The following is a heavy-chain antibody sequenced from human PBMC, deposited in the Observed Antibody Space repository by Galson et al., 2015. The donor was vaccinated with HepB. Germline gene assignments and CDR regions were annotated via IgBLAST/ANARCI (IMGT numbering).Heavy chain of an antibody. Sequence: SLRLSCAASGFTFDDYGMSWVRQAPGKGLEWVSGIKWNGGSTGYADSVKGRFTISRDNAKNSLYLQMNSLRAEDTALYYCARDSSAGSSDYWGQGTLVTVSS. CDR2: IKWNGGST. J-gene: IGHJ4*02. CDR1: GFTFDDYG. CDR3: ARDSSAGSSDY. V-gene: IGHV3-20*04.